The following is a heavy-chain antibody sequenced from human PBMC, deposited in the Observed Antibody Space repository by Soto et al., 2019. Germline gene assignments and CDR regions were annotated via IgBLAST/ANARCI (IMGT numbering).Heavy chain of an antibody. Sequence: QVQLQQSGPGLVKPSQTLSLTCAITGDSVSSNSAGWSWVRQSPSRGLEWLGRTYYRSKWYYEYAISVRGRFTNNPDTSKNQCSLQLNSVTPEDTAVYFCARGEQYSGRIFDYWGQGTLVTVSS. J-gene: IGHJ4*01. V-gene: IGHV6-1*01. CDR2: TYYRSKWYY. CDR3: ARGEQYSGRIFDY. D-gene: IGHD1-26*01. CDR1: GDSVSSNSAG.